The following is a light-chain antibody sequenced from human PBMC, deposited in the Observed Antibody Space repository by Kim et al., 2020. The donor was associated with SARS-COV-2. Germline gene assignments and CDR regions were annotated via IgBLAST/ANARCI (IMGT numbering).Light chain of an antibody. CDR1: SSDVGSYNR. Sequence: GQSVTISCTGTSSDVGSYNRVSWYQQPPGTAPKLMIYEVSNRPSGVPDRFSGSKSGNTASLTISGLQAEDEAAYYCSSYTSSSTMVFGGGTQLTVL. CDR3: SSYTSSSTMV. V-gene: IGLV2-18*02. CDR2: EVS. J-gene: IGLJ2*01.